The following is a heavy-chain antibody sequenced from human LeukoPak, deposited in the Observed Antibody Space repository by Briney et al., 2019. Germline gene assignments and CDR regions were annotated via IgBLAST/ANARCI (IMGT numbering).Heavy chain of an antibody. CDR3: TTEPTYYGDYVALDY. Sequence: GGSLRLSCAASGFTFSNAWMSWVRQAPGKGLEWVGRIKSKTDGGTTDYAAPVKGRFTIPRDDSKNTLYLQMNSLKTEDTAVYYCTTEPTYYGDYVALDYWGQGTLVTVSS. CDR1: GFTFSNAW. V-gene: IGHV3-15*01. D-gene: IGHD4-17*01. CDR2: IKSKTDGGTT. J-gene: IGHJ4*02.